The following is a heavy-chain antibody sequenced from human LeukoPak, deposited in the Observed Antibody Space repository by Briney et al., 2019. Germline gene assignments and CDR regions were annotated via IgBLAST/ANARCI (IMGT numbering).Heavy chain of an antibody. CDR1: GFTIDDYA. Sequence: GGSLRLSFAASGFTIDDYAMHWVRHTPGKGLEWVSGITWNRDKMGYGDSVKGRFTISRDNVKNVLYLQMNSLRPEDTALYYCAKDLGSAITSALVLDVWGQGTTVIVS. J-gene: IGHJ6*02. V-gene: IGHV3-9*01. CDR2: ITWNRDKM. CDR3: AKDLGSAITSALVLDV. D-gene: IGHD2-15*01.